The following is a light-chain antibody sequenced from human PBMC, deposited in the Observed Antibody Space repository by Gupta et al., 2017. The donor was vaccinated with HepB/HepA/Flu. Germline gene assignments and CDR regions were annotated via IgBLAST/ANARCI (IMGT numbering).Light chain of an antibody. CDR2: DAS. Sequence: EIVLTQSPGTLSLSPGERATLSCRASQSVSSSYLAWYQQKPGQAPRLLISDASSRAAGIPDRFSGSGSGTDFTLTISRLEPEDFAVYYCQLYGSPPLYTFGQGTNLEIK. J-gene: IGKJ2*01. V-gene: IGKV3-20*01. CDR3: QLYGSPPLYT. CDR1: QSVSSSY.